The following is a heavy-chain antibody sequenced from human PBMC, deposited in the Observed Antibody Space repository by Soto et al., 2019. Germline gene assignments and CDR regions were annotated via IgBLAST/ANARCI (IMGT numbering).Heavy chain of an antibody. CDR3: TRGTYYDFWSGYYPHTDLGSG. CDR1: GFTFGDYA. CDR2: IRSKAYGGTT. Sequence: NPGGSLRLSCTASGFTFGDYAMSWFRQAPGKGLEWVGFIRSKAYGGTTEYAASVKGRFTISRDDSKSIAYLQMNSLKTEDTAVYYCTRGTYYDFWSGYYPHTDLGSGWGQGTLVTVSS. D-gene: IGHD3-3*01. V-gene: IGHV3-49*05. J-gene: IGHJ4*02.